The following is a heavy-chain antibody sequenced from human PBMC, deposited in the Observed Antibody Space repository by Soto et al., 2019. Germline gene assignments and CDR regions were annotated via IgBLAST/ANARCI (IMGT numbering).Heavy chain of an antibody. D-gene: IGHD3-22*01. CDR1: GVSISSSRFY. Sequence: SETLSLTCTVSGVSISSSRFYWGWIRQPPGKGLEWIGSVYYSGTTYYNPSLKSRVTISVDTSKNQKNQFSLKLSSATAADTAVYYCARQESMDIYDIYGYSSAFWFDSLGQGTVVTVSS. V-gene: IGHV4-39*01. CDR2: VYYSGTT. CDR3: ARQESMDIYDIYGYSSAFWFDS. J-gene: IGHJ5*01.